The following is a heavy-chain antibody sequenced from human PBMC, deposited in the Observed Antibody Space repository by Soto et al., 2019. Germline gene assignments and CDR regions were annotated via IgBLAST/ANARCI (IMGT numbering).Heavy chain of an antibody. D-gene: IGHD5-18*01. Sequence: PGGSLRLSCAASGCTLSGSYVDWVRQASGKGLEWVGRIGSKTNIYATAYVAAVKGRFAISRDDSKNTAYLEMNALKIEDTALYYCSSLDTSMVSGPDSFHIWGQGTMVTVSS. CDR1: GCTLSGSY. CDR2: IGSKTNIYAT. J-gene: IGHJ3*02. V-gene: IGHV3-73*01. CDR3: SSLDTSMVSGPDSFHI.